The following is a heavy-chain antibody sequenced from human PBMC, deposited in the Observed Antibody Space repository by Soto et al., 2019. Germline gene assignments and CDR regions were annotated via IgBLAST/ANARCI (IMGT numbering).Heavy chain of an antibody. J-gene: IGHJ4*02. D-gene: IGHD6-25*01. V-gene: IGHV1-8*01. CDR2: MNPNNGNA. CDR1: GFTFITYD. CDR3: ARRKERSGPYYLDL. Sequence: ASVKVSCKASGFTFITYDFSWVRQAAGQGLEWMGWMNPNNGNAGFAQKFRGRINMTRNTSISTAYLELSSLRSDDSAVYFCARRKERSGPYYLDLWGQGTQVTVYS.